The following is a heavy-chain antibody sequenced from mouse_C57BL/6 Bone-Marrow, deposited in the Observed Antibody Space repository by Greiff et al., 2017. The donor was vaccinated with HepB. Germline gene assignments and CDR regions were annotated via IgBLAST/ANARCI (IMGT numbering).Heavy chain of an antibody. CDR1: GYTFTSYD. Sequence: QVQLKQSGPELVKPGASVKLSCKASGYTFTSYDINWVKQRPGQGLEWIGWIYPRDGSTKYNEKFKGKATLTVDPSSSTAYMELHSLTSEDSAVYFCAREHDGYPFAYWGQGTLVTVSA. CDR3: AREHDGYPFAY. CDR2: IYPRDGST. D-gene: IGHD2-3*01. J-gene: IGHJ3*01. V-gene: IGHV1-85*01.